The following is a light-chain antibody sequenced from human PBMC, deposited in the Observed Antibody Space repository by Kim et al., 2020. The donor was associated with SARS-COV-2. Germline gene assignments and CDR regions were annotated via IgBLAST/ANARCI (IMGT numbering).Light chain of an antibody. CDR3: QAWDSSTAV. J-gene: IGLJ2*01. CDR1: KLGDKY. V-gene: IGLV3-1*01. CDR2: QDS. Sequence: SYELTQPPSVSVSPGQTASITCSGDKLGDKYACWYQQKPGQFPVLVINQDSKRPSGIPERFSGSNSGNTATLTISGTQAMDEADYYCQAWDSSTAVFGGGTQLTVL.